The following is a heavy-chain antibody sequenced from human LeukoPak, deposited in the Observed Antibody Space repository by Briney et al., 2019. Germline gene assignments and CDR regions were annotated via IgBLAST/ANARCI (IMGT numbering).Heavy chain of an antibody. CDR3: ARLGGYYFDY. J-gene: IGHJ4*02. V-gene: IGHV4-30-2*01. CDR2: IYHSGST. Sequence: SETLSLTYTVSGGPITSGGYYWSWIRQPPGKGLEWIGYIYHSGSTYYNPSLKSRITISVDRSKNQFSLKLNSVTAADTAVYYCARLGGYYFDYWGQGTLVTVSS. D-gene: IGHD1-26*01. CDR1: GGPITSGGYY.